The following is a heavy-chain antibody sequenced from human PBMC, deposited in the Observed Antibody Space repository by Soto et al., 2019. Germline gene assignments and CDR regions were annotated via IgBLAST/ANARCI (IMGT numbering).Heavy chain of an antibody. Sequence: GSLRLSCAASGFTFSSYGMTWVRQAPGKGLEWVSFSSATGAGTYYADSVKGRFTISRDNSNATLYLQMNTVRAEDTAVYYCAQDRSGSFPFYYGMDVWGQGTTVTVSS. CDR1: GFTFSSYG. V-gene: IGHV3-23*01. J-gene: IGHJ6*02. CDR3: AQDRSGSFPFYYGMDV. CDR2: SSATGAGT. D-gene: IGHD1-26*01.